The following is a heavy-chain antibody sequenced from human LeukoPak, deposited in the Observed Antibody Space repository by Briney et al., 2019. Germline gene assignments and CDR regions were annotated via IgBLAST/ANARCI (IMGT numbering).Heavy chain of an antibody. CDR3: ARDRGSGWPFDY. CDR1: GYTFSSYG. J-gene: IGHJ4*02. Sequence: ASVKVSCKASGYTFSSYGISWVRQAPGQGLEWMGWISGYNGNTNYAQKLQGRVTMTTDTSTSTAYMELRSLRSDDTAVYYCARDRGSGWPFDYWGQGTLVTVSS. V-gene: IGHV1-18*01. CDR2: ISGYNGNT. D-gene: IGHD6-19*01.